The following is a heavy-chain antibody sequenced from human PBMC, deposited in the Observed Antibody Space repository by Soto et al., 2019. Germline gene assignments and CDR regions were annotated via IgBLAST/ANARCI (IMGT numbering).Heavy chain of an antibody. J-gene: IGHJ4*02. D-gene: IGHD6-13*01. V-gene: IGHV3-23*01. CDR1: GFDFSAYA. Sequence: EVQLLESGGGLVQPGGSLRLSCAASGFDFSAYALSWVRQAPGKGLEWVSAITGRGDTTDYADSVKGRFTISRDNSKNTLYMQMNSLRAEDTAVYYCAKDLGAAGAFDDWGQGTLVTVSS. CDR3: AKDLGAAGAFDD. CDR2: ITGRGDTT.